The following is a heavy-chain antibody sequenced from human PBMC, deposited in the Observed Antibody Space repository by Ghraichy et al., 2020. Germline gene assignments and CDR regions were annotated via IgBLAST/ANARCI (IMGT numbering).Heavy chain of an antibody. CDR1: GFTFSSYS. CDR3: ARDLGGWLQAYYFDY. J-gene: IGHJ4*02. Sequence: GGSLRLSCAASGFTFSSYSMNWVRQAPGKGLEWVSSISSSSSYIYYADSVKGRFTISRDNAKNSLYLQMNSLRAEDTAVYYCARDLGGWLQAYYFDYWGQGTLVTVSS. V-gene: IGHV3-21*01. CDR2: ISSSSSYI. D-gene: IGHD5-24*01.